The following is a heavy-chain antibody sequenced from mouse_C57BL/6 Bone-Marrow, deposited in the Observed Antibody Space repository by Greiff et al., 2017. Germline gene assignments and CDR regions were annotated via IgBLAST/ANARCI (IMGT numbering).Heavy chain of an antibody. Sequence: QVQLKQPGAELVMPGASVKLSCKASGYTFTSYWMHWVKQRPGQGLEWIGEIDPSDSYTNYNQKFKGKSTLTVDKSSSTAYMQLSSLTSEDSAVYYCASSTVVATDYFDYWGQGTTLTVSS. CDR3: ASSTVVATDYFDY. CDR1: GYTFTSYW. V-gene: IGHV1-69*01. D-gene: IGHD1-1*01. J-gene: IGHJ2*01. CDR2: IDPSDSYT.